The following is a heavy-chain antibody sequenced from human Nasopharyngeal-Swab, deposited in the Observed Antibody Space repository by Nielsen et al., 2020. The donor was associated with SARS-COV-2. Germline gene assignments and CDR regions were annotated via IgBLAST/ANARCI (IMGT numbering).Heavy chain of an antibody. D-gene: IGHD4-23*01. V-gene: IGHV1-46*01. Sequence: SVKVSCKASGYTFTSYYMHWVRQAPGQGLEWMGIINPSGGSTSYPQKFQGRVTMTRDTSTSTVYMELSSLRSEDTAVYFCARESPVVRDAFDIWGQGTMVTVSS. CDR3: ARESPVVRDAFDI. CDR1: GYTFTSYY. J-gene: IGHJ3*02. CDR2: INPSGGST.